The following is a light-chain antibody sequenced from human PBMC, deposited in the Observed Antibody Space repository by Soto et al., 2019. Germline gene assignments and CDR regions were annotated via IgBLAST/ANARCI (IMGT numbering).Light chain of an antibody. CDR2: GAS. Sequence: EIVLTQSPGTLSLSPGERATLSCRASQRVSNSYLAWYQQKPGQAPRLLISGASSRATGIPDRFNGSGSGTDFTLTISRLEPEDFAVYYCQQYGSSPLTFGGGTKVEI. J-gene: IGKJ4*01. V-gene: IGKV3-20*01. CDR3: QQYGSSPLT. CDR1: QRVSNSY.